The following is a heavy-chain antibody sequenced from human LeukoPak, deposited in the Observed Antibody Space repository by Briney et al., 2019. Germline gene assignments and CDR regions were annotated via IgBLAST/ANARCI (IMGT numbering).Heavy chain of an antibody. D-gene: IGHD1-26*01. CDR2: INPSGSRY. CDR3: TRHNSVGDYAWWFDP. Sequence: GASVKVSCKSSGYAFTMYYMHWVRQAPGQGLEWMGLINPSGSRYIYAQKFQGRITMTRDLSTNTDYMELSSLRSDDTAVYYCTRHNSVGDYAWWFDPWGQGTLVTVSS. CDR1: GYAFTMYY. J-gene: IGHJ5*02. V-gene: IGHV1-46*01.